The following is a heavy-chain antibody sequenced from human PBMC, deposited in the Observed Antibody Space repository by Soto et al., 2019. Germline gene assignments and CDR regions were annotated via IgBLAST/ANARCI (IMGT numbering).Heavy chain of an antibody. CDR3: ARFHRSVVVPADYYFDY. D-gene: IGHD2-2*01. J-gene: IGHJ4*02. CDR2: IYYSGST. CDR1: GGSISSYY. V-gene: IGHV4-59*01. Sequence: QVQLQESGPGLVKPSETLSLTCTVSGGSISSYYWSWIRQPPGKGLEWIGYIYYSGSTNYNPSLKSRVTISVDTSKNQFSLKLSSVTAADTAVYYCARFHRSVVVPADYYFDYWGQGTLVTVSS.